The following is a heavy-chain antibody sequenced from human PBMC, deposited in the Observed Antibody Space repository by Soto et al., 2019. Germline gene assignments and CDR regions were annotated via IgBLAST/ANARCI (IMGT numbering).Heavy chain of an antibody. Sequence: QVQLQQWGAGLLKPSETLSLTCAVSGGSLSDYYWPWIRQSPGKGLEWIGEIHPSGSTYYNPSLRSRVTISVDTSKNQFSLKLTSLTAADTAIYYCASGRDEYKLGNVGGHGTTVTVSS. CDR2: IHPSGST. V-gene: IGHV4-34*01. CDR1: GGSLSDYY. CDR3: ASGRDEYKLGNV. J-gene: IGHJ6*02. D-gene: IGHD1-1*01.